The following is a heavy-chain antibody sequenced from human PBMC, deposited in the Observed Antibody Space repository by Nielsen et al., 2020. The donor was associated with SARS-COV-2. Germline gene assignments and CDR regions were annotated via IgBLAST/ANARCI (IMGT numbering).Heavy chain of an antibody. Sequence: WVRQAPGQGLEWMGRIIPILGIANYAQKFQGRVTITADKSTSTAYMELSSLRSEDTAVYYCARGFKSAAGHYYYYYGMDVWGQGTTVTVSS. CDR3: ARGFKSAAGHYYYYYGMDV. D-gene: IGHD6-13*01. V-gene: IGHV1-69*04. CDR2: IIPILGIA. J-gene: IGHJ6*02.